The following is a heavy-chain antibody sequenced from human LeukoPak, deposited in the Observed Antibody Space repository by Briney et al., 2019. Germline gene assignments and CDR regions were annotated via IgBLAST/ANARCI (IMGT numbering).Heavy chain of an antibody. D-gene: IGHD2-21*01. CDR1: GFTFSTYA. CDR2: IKQDGSEK. Sequence: GGSLRLSCAASGFTFSTYAMSWVRQAPGKGLEWVANIKQDGSEKHYVDSVKGRFTISRDNAENSLYLQMNSLRAEDTAVYYCARDKEGTYCGPECYSRFHYWGQGTLVTVSS. CDR3: ARDKEGTYCGPECYSRFHY. J-gene: IGHJ4*02. V-gene: IGHV3-7*01.